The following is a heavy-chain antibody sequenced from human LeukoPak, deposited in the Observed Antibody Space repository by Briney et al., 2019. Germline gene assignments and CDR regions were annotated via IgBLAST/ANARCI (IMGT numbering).Heavy chain of an antibody. Sequence: GGSLRLSCAASGFTSSGFAMSWVRQGPARGLEWVSSLRGNGETFYAESVKGRFTLSSDSSRNTVYLHLNNLKVEDTAMYYCARASWVSSTDAVRWGQGTLVTVSS. J-gene: IGHJ4*02. CDR2: LRGNGET. D-gene: IGHD3-16*01. CDR1: GFTSSGFA. V-gene: IGHV3-23*01. CDR3: ARASWVSSTDAVR.